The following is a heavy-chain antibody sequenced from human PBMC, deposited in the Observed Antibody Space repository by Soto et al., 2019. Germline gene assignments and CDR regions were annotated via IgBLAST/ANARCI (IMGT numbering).Heavy chain of an antibody. J-gene: IGHJ4*02. V-gene: IGHV3-30-3*01. D-gene: IGHD3-9*01. Sequence: QVQLVESGGGVVQTGRSLRLSCAASGFTFSSYAMHWVRQAPGKGLEWVAVISYDGSNKYYADSVKGRFTISRDNSKNTLYLQMNSLRAEDTAVYYCARVIRYFDWATLDYWGQGTLVTVSS. CDR1: GFTFSSYA. CDR2: ISYDGSNK. CDR3: ARVIRYFDWATLDY.